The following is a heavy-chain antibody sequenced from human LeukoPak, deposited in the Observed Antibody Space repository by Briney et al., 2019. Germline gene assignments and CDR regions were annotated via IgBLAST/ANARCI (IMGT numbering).Heavy chain of an antibody. CDR2: IYYSGGT. CDR1: GGSISSGGYY. V-gene: IGHV4-31*03. Sequence: TLSLTCTVSGGSISSGGYYWSWIRQHPGKGLEWIGFIYYSGGTYYNPSLKSRINISVDTSKNQFSLKLSSVTAADTAVYYCARDSGSYHYFDYWGQGTLVTVSS. D-gene: IGHD1-26*01. CDR3: ARDSGSYHYFDY. J-gene: IGHJ4*02.